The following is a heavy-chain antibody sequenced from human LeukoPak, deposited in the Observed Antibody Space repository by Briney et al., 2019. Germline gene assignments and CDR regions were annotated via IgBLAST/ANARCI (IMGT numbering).Heavy chain of an antibody. J-gene: IGHJ6*02. Sequence: GGSLRLSCAASGFTFSDYYMSWIRQAPGKGLEWVSYISSSGSTIYYADSVKGRFTISTDNAKNSLYLQMNSLRAEDTAVYYCARVPYYYDSSGSSWNYYYYYGMDVWGQGTTVTVSS. V-gene: IGHV3-11*01. CDR3: ARVPYYYDSSGSSWNYYYYYGMDV. CDR2: ISSSGSTI. CDR1: GFTFSDYY. D-gene: IGHD3-22*01.